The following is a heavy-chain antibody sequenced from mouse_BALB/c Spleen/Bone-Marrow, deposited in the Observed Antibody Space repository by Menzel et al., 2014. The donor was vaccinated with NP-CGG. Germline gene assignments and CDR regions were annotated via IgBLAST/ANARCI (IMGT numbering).Heavy chain of an antibody. V-gene: IGHV4-1*02. J-gene: IGHJ3*01. CDR1: GFAFRTYW. Sequence: EVMLVESGGGLVQPGGFLKLSCAASGFAFRTYWMSWVRQAQGKGLEWIGEINPDSNTINYTPSLKDKFIISRDNAKNTLYLQMSKVRYEDTAHYYGARLGYYGWFADWGQGTLVTVSA. CDR3: ARLGYYGWFAD. CDR2: INPDSNTI. D-gene: IGHD2-3*01.